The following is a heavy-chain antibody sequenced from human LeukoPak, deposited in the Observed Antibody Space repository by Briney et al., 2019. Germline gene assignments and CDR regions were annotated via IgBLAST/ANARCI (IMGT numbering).Heavy chain of an antibody. J-gene: IGHJ3*02. D-gene: IGHD3-10*01. Sequence: ASVKGSCKGSGYTFTSYDINWVRQAPGQGPEWMGWMNPNSGNTGYAQKFQGRVTITRNTSISTAYMELSSLRSEDTAVYYCARGGEIEAFDIWGQGTMVTVSS. CDR3: ARGGEIEAFDI. CDR1: GYTFTSYD. V-gene: IGHV1-8*03. CDR2: MNPNSGNT.